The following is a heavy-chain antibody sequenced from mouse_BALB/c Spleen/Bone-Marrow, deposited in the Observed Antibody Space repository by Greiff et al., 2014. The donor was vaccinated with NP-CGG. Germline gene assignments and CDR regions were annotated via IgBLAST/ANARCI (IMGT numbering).Heavy chain of an antibody. CDR2: IYPVNVHA. D-gene: IGHD2-3*01. Sequence: QVQLQQSGPELVKPGASVRISCKASGYTFTNYYTHWVKQRPGQGLEWIGWIYPVNVHANFNEKFRGKATLTADKSSSTAYMQLSSLTSEDSAVYFSARWLLPYYALDYWGQGTSVTVSS. J-gene: IGHJ4*01. V-gene: IGHV1S56*01. CDR1: GYTFTNYY. CDR3: ARWLLPYYALDY.